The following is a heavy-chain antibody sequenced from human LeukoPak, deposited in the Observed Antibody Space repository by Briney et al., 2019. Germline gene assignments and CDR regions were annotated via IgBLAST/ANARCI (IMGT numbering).Heavy chain of an antibody. Sequence: PSETLSLTCTVSGGSISSYYWSWIRQPPGKGLEWIGYIYYSGSTNYNPSLKSRVTISVDTSKNQFSLKLSSVTAADTAVYYCARAHILTGYAFDYWGQGTLVTVSS. V-gene: IGHV4-59*01. J-gene: IGHJ4*02. CDR2: IYYSGST. D-gene: IGHD3-9*01. CDR1: GGSISSYY. CDR3: ARAHILTGYAFDY.